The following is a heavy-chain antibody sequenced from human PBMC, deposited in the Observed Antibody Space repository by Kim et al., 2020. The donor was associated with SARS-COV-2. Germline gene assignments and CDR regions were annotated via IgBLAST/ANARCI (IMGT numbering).Heavy chain of an antibody. CDR1: GGTFSSYA. D-gene: IGHD3-16*01. J-gene: IGHJ5*02. Sequence: SVKVSCKASGGTFSSYAISWVRQAPGQGLEWMGGIIPIFGTANYAQKFQGRVTITADESTSTAYMELSSLRSEDTAVYYCARLLGAFGGVGENWFDPWGQGTLVTVSS. V-gene: IGHV1-69*13. CDR3: ARLLGAFGGVGENWFDP. CDR2: IIPIFGTA.